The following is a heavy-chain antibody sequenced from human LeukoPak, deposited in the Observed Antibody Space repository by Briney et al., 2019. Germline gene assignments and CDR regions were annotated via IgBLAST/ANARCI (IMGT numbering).Heavy chain of an antibody. J-gene: IGHJ5*02. CDR3: ARDAPMVRGVRDPVMFDP. Sequence: GGSLRLSCAASGFTFSSYGMHWVRQAPGKGLEWVAVIWYDGSNKYYADSVKGRFTISRDNSKNTLYLQMNSLRAEDTAVYYCARDAPMVRGVRDPVMFDPWGQGTLVTVSS. CDR1: GFTFSSYG. CDR2: IWYDGSNK. D-gene: IGHD3-10*01. V-gene: IGHV3-33*01.